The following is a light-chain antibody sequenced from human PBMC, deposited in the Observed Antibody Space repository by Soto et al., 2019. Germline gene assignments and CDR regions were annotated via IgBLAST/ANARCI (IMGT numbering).Light chain of an antibody. J-gene: IGLJ1*01. CDR2: EVS. CDR3: SSYTSSLYV. CDR1: SSDVGGYNY. V-gene: IGLV2-14*01. Sequence: QSALTQPASVSGSPGQSITISCTGTSSDVGGYNYVSWYQQHPGKAPKLMIYEVSNRPSGVSNRFSGSKSGNTASLTISGLQAEDEADYYSSSYTSSLYVFGPGTKVTVL.